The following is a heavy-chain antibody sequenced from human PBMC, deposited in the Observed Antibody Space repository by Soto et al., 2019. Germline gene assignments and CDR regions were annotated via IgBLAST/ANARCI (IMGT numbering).Heavy chain of an antibody. Sequence: GGSLRLSCAASGFICSSYDMSWVRQAPGKGLEWVSTILVDGRTFYVDSVKGRFTISRDSSQNTVYPQMNSLTAGDTALYYCAKATATGGGAFDICGQGTMVTVSS. J-gene: IGHJ3*02. V-gene: IGHV3-23*01. D-gene: IGHD2-8*02. CDR2: ILVDGRT. CDR1: GFICSSYD. CDR3: AKATATGGGAFDI.